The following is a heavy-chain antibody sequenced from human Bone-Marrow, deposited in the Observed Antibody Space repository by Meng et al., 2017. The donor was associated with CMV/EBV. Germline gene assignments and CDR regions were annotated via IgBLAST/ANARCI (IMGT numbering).Heavy chain of an antibody. CDR1: GFTFDDYA. V-gene: IGHV3-9*01. J-gene: IGHJ6*02. CDR3: ARDWGDYGTRWGMDV. CDR2: ISWNSGSI. Sequence: SLKISCAASGFTFDDYAMHWVRQAPGKGLEWVSGISWNSGSIGYADSVKGRFTISRDNAKNSLYLQMNSLRAEDTAVYYCARDWGDYGTRWGMDVWGQGNTVTVSS. D-gene: IGHD4-17*01.